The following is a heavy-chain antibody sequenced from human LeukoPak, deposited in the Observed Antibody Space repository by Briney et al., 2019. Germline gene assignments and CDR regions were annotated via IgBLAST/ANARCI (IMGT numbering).Heavy chain of an antibody. J-gene: IGHJ4*02. Sequence: GGSLRLSCAASGFTFSSYAMSWVRQAPVKGLEWVSTITVSGNNSLYADSVKGRFTISRDNSKTTLYLQVNSLRAEDTAVYYCAKGTAGSSYSPSDYWGQGTLVTVSS. V-gene: IGHV3-23*01. CDR1: GFTFSSYA. D-gene: IGHD2-15*01. CDR2: ITVSGNNS. CDR3: AKGTAGSSYSPSDY.